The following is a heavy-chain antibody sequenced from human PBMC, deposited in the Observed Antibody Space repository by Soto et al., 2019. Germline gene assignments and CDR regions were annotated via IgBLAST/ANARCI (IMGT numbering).Heavy chain of an antibody. CDR3: ARYVAVAGQYYFDY. CDR2: IIPIFGTA. V-gene: IGHV1-69*12. CDR1: GGTFSSYA. J-gene: IGHJ4*02. D-gene: IGHD6-19*01. Sequence: QVQLVQSGAEVKKPGSSVKVSCKASGGTFSSYAISWVRQAPGQGLEWMGGIIPIFGTANYAQKFQGRVTXTAPEXXSTAYMELSSLRSEDTAVYYCARYVAVAGQYYFDYWGQGTLVTVSS.